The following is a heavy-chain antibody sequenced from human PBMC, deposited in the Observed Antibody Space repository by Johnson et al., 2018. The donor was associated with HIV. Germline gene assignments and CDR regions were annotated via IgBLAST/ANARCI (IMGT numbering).Heavy chain of an antibody. D-gene: IGHD3-22*01. V-gene: IGHV3-66*01. Sequence: VQLVESGGGVVQPGRSLRLSCAASDFTFSNNAIHWVRQAPGKGLEWVAVIYSDGSTYYADSVQGRFTLSRDNSQNTLYLQMNSLRAEDTAVYFCARDAPNFFDSSGVRDDAFDIWGPGTMVTVSS. CDR2: IYSDGST. CDR3: ARDAPNFFDSSGVRDDAFDI. J-gene: IGHJ3*02. CDR1: DFTFSNNA.